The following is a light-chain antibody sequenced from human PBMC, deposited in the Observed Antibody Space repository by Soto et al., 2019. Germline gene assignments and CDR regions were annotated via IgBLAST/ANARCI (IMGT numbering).Light chain of an antibody. CDR2: EGT. J-gene: IGLJ1*01. CDR3: CSYASSSSYV. CDR1: TSDVGGYNL. V-gene: IGLV2-23*01. Sequence: TRPSSVSGSPGQSITISCSVTTSDVGGYNLVSWYQQHTAKAPKLLIYEGTQRPSGVSSRFSGSKSGNTASLTISGLQAEDEADYYCCSYASSSSYVFGPGTKVTVL.